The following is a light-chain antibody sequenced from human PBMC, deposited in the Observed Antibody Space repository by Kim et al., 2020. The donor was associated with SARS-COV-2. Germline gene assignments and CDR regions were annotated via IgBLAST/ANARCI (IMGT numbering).Light chain of an antibody. CDR3: NYGDSSSTDLV. CDR2: GKN. J-gene: IGLJ2*01. CDR1: SIRSYY. Sequence: ALGQKVSSNCQCDSIRSYYETWYQQQQGQHPVLVIIGKNSRRSGILDRCSGSSNGNTASMTTTGAKEEVEDDYYCNYGDSSSTDLVFGGGTKLTVL. V-gene: IGLV3-19*01.